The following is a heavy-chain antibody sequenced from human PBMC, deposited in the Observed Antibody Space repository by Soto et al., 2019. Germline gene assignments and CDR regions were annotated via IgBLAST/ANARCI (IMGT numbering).Heavy chain of an antibody. Sequence: SSATLSLTCTVSGGSISSSSYYWGWIRQPPGKGLVWIGSFYYSGSTYYNPSLKSRVTISVDTFKNQFSLKLSSVTAADTAVYYCARLVVDSSQYGMDVWGQGTTVTVSS. J-gene: IGHJ6*02. V-gene: IGHV4-39*01. D-gene: IGHD3-3*01. CDR1: GGSISSSSYY. CDR3: ARLVVDSSQYGMDV. CDR2: FYYSGST.